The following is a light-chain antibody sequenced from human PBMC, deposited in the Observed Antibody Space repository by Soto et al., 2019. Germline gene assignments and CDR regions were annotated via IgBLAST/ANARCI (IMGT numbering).Light chain of an antibody. Sequence: QSALTQPPSASGSTGQSVTISCTGTSRDVGGYTYVSWYQQLPGKAPKLLIFEVNQRPSGVPDRFSGSKSGNTASLTVSGLQAEDEADYYCSSYAGDNNPYVFGTGTKVTVL. CDR3: SSYAGDNNPYV. CDR1: SRDVGGYTY. V-gene: IGLV2-8*01. CDR2: EVN. J-gene: IGLJ1*01.